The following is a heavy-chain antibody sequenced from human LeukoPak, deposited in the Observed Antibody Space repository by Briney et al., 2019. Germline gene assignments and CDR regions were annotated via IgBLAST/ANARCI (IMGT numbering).Heavy chain of an antibody. CDR1: GRSLSGYY. V-gene: IGHV4-34*01. D-gene: IGHD2-2*01. J-gene: IGHJ5*02. CDR2: INHSGST. Sequence: SQTLSLTCAVYGRSLSGYYWRWVRHPPGKGLEWVGEINHSGSTNYNPSLKGRVTISVNRSNNQSSMKLTSVTAVDTAVYYCARGGVYCSSRSCTPDWFDPWGQGTLVTVSS. CDR3: ARGGVYCSSRSCTPDWFDP.